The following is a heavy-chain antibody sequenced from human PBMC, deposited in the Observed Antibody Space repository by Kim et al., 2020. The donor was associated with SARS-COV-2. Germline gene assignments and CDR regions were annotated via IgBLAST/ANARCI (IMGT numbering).Heavy chain of an antibody. Sequence: GGSLRLSCAASRFTFTSYGMHWVRQAPGKGLEWVAFIWYDGSNEYYADSVKGRFTISRDNSKNTVYLQMNSLRAEDTAVYYCAKVGSAYCGGSCPIDYWGQGTPVTVSS. CDR3: AKVGSAYCGGSCPIDY. CDR2: IWYDGSNE. CDR1: RFTFTSYG. J-gene: IGHJ4*02. D-gene: IGHD2-21*01. V-gene: IGHV3-30*02.